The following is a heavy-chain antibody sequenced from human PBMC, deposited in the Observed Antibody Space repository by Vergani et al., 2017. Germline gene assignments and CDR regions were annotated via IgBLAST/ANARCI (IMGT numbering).Heavy chain of an antibody. J-gene: IGHJ6*02. CDR3: ARVGGPFAAGNSSSSPRYYYGMDV. D-gene: IGHD6-13*01. Sequence: QVHLVESGGGVVQPGGSLRLSCAASGFTFSDYYMSWIRQAPGKGLEWVSYISSSGSTIYYADSVKGRFTISRDNAKNSLYLQMNSLRAEDTAVYYCARVGGPFAAGNSSSSPRYYYGMDVWGQGTTVTVSS. CDR1: GFTFSDYY. CDR2: ISSSGSTI. V-gene: IGHV3-11*04.